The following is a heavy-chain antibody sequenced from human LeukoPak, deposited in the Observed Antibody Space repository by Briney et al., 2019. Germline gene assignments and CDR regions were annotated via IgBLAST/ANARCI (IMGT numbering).Heavy chain of an antibody. Sequence: SVKVSCKASGGTFSSYAISWVRQAPGQGLEWMGGIIPIFGTANYAQKFQGRVTITADKSTSTAYMELSSLRSEDTAVYYCVLGYSSSWYYFDFWGQGALVTVSS. CDR1: GGTFSSYA. V-gene: IGHV1-69*06. CDR3: VLGYSSSWYYFDF. D-gene: IGHD6-13*01. J-gene: IGHJ4*02. CDR2: IIPIFGTA.